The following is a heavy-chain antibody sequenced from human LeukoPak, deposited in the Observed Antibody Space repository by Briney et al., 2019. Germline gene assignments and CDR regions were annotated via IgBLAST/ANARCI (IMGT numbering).Heavy chain of an antibody. CDR1: GGTFSSYA. CDR3: ARGPLWFGELTYYYYYMDV. Sequence: GASVKVSCKASGGTFSSYAISWVRQAPGQGLEWMGGIIPIFGTANYAQKFQGRVTITADESTSTAYMELSSLRSEDTAVYYCARGPLWFGELTYYYYYMDVWGKGTTVTISS. D-gene: IGHD3-10*01. V-gene: IGHV1-69*13. J-gene: IGHJ6*03. CDR2: IIPIFGTA.